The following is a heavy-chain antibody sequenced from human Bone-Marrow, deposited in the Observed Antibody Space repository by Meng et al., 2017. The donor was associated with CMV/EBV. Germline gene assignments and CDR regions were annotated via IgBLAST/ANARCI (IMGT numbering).Heavy chain of an antibody. CDR1: GDSISTYY. Sequence: SETLSLTCTVSGDSISTYYWSWIRQPPGKGLEWIAYIYYSGSTNYSPSLKSRVTISVDTSKNLFSLKLSSVTAADTAVYYCARASGYYINAFDLWRQGIMVTVSS. V-gene: IGHV4-59*01. CDR2: IYYSGST. CDR3: ARASGYYINAFDL. D-gene: IGHD2/OR15-2a*01. J-gene: IGHJ3*01.